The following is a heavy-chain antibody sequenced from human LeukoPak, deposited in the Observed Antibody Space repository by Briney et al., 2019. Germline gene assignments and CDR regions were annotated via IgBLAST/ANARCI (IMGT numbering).Heavy chain of an antibody. J-gene: IGHJ5*02. Sequence: GGSLRLSCAASGFTFSSYSMNWVRQAPGQGLEWVSSISSGSIYIYYADSVKGRFTISRDNAKNSLYLHMNSLRAEDTAVYYCAKSSTWDWFDPWGQGIQVTVSS. CDR2: ISSGSIYI. CDR1: GFTFSSYS. V-gene: IGHV3-21*01. D-gene: IGHD6-13*01. CDR3: AKSSTWDWFDP.